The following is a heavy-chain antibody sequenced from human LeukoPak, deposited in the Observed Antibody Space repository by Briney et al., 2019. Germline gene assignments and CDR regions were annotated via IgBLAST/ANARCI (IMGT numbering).Heavy chain of an antibody. V-gene: IGHV7-4-1*02. Sequence: ASVKVSCKASGYTFTSYAMNWVRQAPGQGLEWMGWINTNTGNPTYAQGFTGRFVFSLDTSVSTAYLQISGLKAEDTAVYYCARESGYYYDSSGPDPGGYWGQGTLVTVSS. J-gene: IGHJ4*02. D-gene: IGHD3-22*01. CDR3: ARESGYYYDSSGPDPGGY. CDR1: GYTFTSYA. CDR2: INTNTGNP.